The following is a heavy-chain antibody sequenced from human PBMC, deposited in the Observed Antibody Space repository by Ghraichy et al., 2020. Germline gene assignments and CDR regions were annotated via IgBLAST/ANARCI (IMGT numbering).Heavy chain of an antibody. V-gene: IGHV3-48*01. CDR2: ISAGSNDI. D-gene: IGHD2-15*01. CDR1: GFTFSTYS. J-gene: IGHJ6*02. CDR3: ARDLRYCSGGTCFYYNFGMDV. Sequence: LTCAASGFTFSTYSMNWVRQAPGKGLEWVSYISAGSNDIYYGDSVKGRFTISRDNAKNSLSLQMNSLRGEDTAIYYCARDLRYCSGGTCFYYNFGMDVWGQGTTVTVSS.